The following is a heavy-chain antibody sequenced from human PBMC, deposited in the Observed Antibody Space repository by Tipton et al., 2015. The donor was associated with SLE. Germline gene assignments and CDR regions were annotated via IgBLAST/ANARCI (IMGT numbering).Heavy chain of an antibody. CDR1: DGSISSSNW. CDR2: IYHSGST. J-gene: IGHJ5*02. D-gene: IGHD1-26*01. Sequence: SLRLSCSVSDGSISSSNWWSWVRQPPGKGLEWIGEIYHSGSTNYNPSLKSRVTISVDKAKNQFSLKLTSVTAADTAVYYCARGHIGWGFDPWGQGTLVTVSS. V-gene: IGHV4-4*02. CDR3: ARGHIGWGFDP.